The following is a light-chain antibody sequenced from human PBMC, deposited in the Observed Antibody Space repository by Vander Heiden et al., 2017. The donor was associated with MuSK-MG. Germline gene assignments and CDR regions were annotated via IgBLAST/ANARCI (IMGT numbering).Light chain of an antibody. J-gene: IGKJ5*01. CDR1: QGISSY. V-gene: IGKV1-9*01. CDR3: QQLNSSPFT. Sequence: QLAQSPSFLSASVGDRVTITCRASQGISSYLAWYQQKPGKAPKLLIYAASTLQSGVPSRFSGSGSGTEFTLTISSLQPEDFATYYCQQLNSSPFTFGQGTRLEIK. CDR2: AAS.